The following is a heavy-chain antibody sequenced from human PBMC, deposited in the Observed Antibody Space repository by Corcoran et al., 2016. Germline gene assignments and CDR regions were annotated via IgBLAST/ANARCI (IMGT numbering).Heavy chain of an antibody. CDR3: ARERDIVVVPAAIGY. D-gene: IGHD2-2*01. CDR1: GFTFSSYS. CDR2: ISSSSSTI. Sequence: EVQLVESGGGLVQPGGSLRLSCAASGFTFSSYSMHWVRQAPGKGLEWVSYISSSSSTIYYADSVKGRFTISRDNAKNSLYLQMNSLRAEDTAVYYCARERDIVVVPAAIGYWGQGTLVTVSS. J-gene: IGHJ4*02. V-gene: IGHV3-48*04.